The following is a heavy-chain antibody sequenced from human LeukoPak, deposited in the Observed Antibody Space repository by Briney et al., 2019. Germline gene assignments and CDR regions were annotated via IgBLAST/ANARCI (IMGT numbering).Heavy chain of an antibody. Sequence: ASETLSLTCAVYGGSFSGYYWSWIRQPAGKGLEWIGRIYTSGSTNYNPSLKSRVTISVDTSKNQFSLKLSSVTAADTAVYYCARTSRATDGGSGSEFDYWGQGTLVTVSS. V-gene: IGHV4-59*10. D-gene: IGHD3-10*01. CDR3: ARTSRATDGGSGSEFDY. CDR1: GGSFSGYY. CDR2: IYTSGST. J-gene: IGHJ4*02.